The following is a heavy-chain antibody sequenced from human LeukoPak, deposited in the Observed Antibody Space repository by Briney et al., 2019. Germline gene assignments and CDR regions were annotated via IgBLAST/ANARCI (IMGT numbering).Heavy chain of an antibody. CDR1: GFTFSSYA. Sequence: GGSLRLSCAASGFTFSSYAMSWVRQAPGKGLERVSAITASGGDTFSADSVKGRFTISRDNSKDTLYLQMNSLRAEDTAVYYCATAGGSSGSYPLIYWGQGTLVTVSS. D-gene: IGHD6-19*01. V-gene: IGHV3-23*01. J-gene: IGHJ4*02. CDR2: ITASGGDT. CDR3: ATAGGSSGSYPLIY.